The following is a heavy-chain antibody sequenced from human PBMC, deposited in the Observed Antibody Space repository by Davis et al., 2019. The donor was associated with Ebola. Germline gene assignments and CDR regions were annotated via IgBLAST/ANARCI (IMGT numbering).Heavy chain of an antibody. Sequence: GESLKISCAASGFTFSSYSMNWVRQAPGKGLEWVSSISSSSSTIYYADSVKGRFTISRDNAKNSLYLQMNSLRDEDTAVYYCARDYDFWSGYLGNDGMDVWGKGTTVTVSS. CDR2: ISSSSSTI. J-gene: IGHJ6*04. D-gene: IGHD3-3*01. CDR1: GFTFSSYS. CDR3: ARDYDFWSGYLGNDGMDV. V-gene: IGHV3-48*02.